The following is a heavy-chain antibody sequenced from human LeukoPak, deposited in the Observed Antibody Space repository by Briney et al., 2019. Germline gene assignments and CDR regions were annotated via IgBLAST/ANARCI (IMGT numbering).Heavy chain of an antibody. CDR1: GGSISSSSYY. CDR2: IYYSGST. CDR3: ARVTAFDDHRLDY. D-gene: IGHD1-14*01. Sequence: PSETQSLTCTVSGGSISSSSYYWGWIRQPPGKGLEWIGSIYYSGSTYYNPSLKSRVTISVDTSKNQFSLKLSSVTAADTAVYYYARVTAFDDHRLDYWGQGTLVTVSS. V-gene: IGHV4-39*07. J-gene: IGHJ4*02.